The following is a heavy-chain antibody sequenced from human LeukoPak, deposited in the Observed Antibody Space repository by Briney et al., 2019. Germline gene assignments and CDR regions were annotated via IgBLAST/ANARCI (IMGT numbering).Heavy chain of an antibody. Sequence: SETLSLTCAVYGGSFSGYYWSWIRQPPGKGLEWIGEINHSGSTNYNPSLKSRVTISVDTSKNQFSLKLSSVTAADTAVYYCARDLTGGAFDIWGQGTMVTVSS. D-gene: IGHD3-9*01. V-gene: IGHV4-34*01. J-gene: IGHJ3*02. CDR2: INHSGST. CDR3: ARDLTGGAFDI. CDR1: GGSFSGYY.